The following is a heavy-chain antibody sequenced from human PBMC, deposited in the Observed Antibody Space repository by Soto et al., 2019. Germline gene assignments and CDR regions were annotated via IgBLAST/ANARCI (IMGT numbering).Heavy chain of an antibody. CDR1: GGSISSSSYY. CDR2: VYYSGST. Sequence: SETLSLTCTVSGGSISSSSYYWGWIRQPPGKGLEWIGSVYYSGSTYYNPSLKSRVTISVGTSKNQFSLKLSSVTAADTAVYYCARTDCSGGSCYYNWFDPWGQGTLVTVSS. D-gene: IGHD2-15*01. J-gene: IGHJ5*02. CDR3: ARTDCSGGSCYYNWFDP. V-gene: IGHV4-39*01.